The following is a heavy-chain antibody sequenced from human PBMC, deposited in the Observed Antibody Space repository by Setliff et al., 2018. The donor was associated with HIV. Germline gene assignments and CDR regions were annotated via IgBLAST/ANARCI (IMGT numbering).Heavy chain of an antibody. CDR1: GFTFRNYA. Sequence: GGSLRLSCAASGFTFRNYAMSWVRQAPGKGLEWVSTINGRGDDTYYADSVRGRFTISRDNSKNTVSLQMSSLRADDTAVYYCAKEWSITAVIVVPSWDYWGQGTLVTVSS. CDR2: INGRGDDT. J-gene: IGHJ4*02. D-gene: IGHD3-22*01. CDR3: AKEWSITAVIVVPSWDY. V-gene: IGHV3-23*01.